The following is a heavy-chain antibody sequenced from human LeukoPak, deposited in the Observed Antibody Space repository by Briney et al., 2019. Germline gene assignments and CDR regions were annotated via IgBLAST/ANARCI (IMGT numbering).Heavy chain of an antibody. V-gene: IGHV4-4*07. CDR2: MYASGRT. J-gene: IGHJ4*02. D-gene: IGHD6-13*01. CDR1: GGSMNTYY. Sequence: SETLSLTCTVSGGSMNTYYWSWIRRPAGKGLEWIGRMYASGRTNYNPSLKSRVTMSVDTSKNQFYLKLSSMTAADTAVYCCARGGAVDGSYYFDYWGQGTLVTVSS. CDR3: ARGGAVDGSYYFDY.